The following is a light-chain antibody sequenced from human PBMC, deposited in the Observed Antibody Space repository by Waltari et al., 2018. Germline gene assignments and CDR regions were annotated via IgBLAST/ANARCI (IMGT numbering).Light chain of an antibody. CDR2: RHN. CDR1: NYNIGNNY. Sequence: QSVLSQPPSASGTPGQRVTISCSGSNYNIGNNYVYWYHQLPGTAPHLLIYRHNQRPSGVPHRFSGAKSATYASLAISWLRSEDEADYYGASWDGSLGGGIFGGGTRLTVL. J-gene: IGLJ2*01. CDR3: ASWDGSLGGGI. V-gene: IGLV1-47*01.